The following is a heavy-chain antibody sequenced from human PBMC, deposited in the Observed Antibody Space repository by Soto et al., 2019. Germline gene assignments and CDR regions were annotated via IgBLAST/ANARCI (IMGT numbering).Heavy chain of an antibody. J-gene: IGHJ6*02. Sequence: GESLKISCEGSGYPVSYFWIAWVRQMPGKGLEWMGIIYPSDSDTRYSPSFQGQVTISADKSTNTAYLQWSSLKASDTAMYYCARRYGDFAHYYGMDVWGQGTTVTVSS. CDR1: GYPVSYFW. CDR2: IYPSDSDT. V-gene: IGHV5-51*01. D-gene: IGHD4-17*01. CDR3: ARRYGDFAHYYGMDV.